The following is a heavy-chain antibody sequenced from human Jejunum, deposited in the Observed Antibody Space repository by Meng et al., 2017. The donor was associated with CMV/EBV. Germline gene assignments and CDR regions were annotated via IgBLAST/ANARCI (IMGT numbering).Heavy chain of an antibody. CDR2: LSPDGTST. V-gene: IGHV3-74*03. CDR1: FSSYW. Sequence: FSSYWMHWVSQAPGTGLVWVARLSPDGTSTTYADSVKGRFIVSRDNAKNTVYLQMNSLRAEDTAVYYCAKRDCTGSSCHYYFDYWGQGALVTVSS. D-gene: IGHD2-8*02. CDR3: AKRDCTGSSCHYYFDY. J-gene: IGHJ4*02.